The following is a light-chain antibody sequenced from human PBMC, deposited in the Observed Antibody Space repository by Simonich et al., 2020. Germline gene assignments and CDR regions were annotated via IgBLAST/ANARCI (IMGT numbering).Light chain of an antibody. CDR1: SGHNSYA. CDR2: LNSDGSH. CDR3: QTWGTGINWV. Sequence: QLVLTQSPSASASLGASVKLTCTLSSGHNSYAIKWHQQQPEKGPRYLMKLNSDGSHSKGDGIPDRFSGSSSGAERYLTISSLQSEDEADYYCQTWGTGINWVFGGGTKLTVL. J-gene: IGLJ3*02. V-gene: IGLV4-69*01.